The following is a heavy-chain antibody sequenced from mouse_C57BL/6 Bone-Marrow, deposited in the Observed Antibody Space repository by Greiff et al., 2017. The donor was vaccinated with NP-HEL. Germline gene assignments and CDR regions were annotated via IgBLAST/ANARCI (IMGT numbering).Heavy chain of an antibody. D-gene: IGHD1-1*01. CDR1: GFTFSSYA. CDR3: ARPYGSRYYYAMDY. Sequence: EVNVVESGGGLVKPGGSLKLSCAASGFTFSSYAMSWVRQTPEKRLEWVATISDGGSYTYYPDNVKGRFTISRDNAKNNLYLQMSHLKSEDTAMYYCARPYGSRYYYAMDYWGQGTSVTVSS. J-gene: IGHJ4*01. CDR2: ISDGGSYT. V-gene: IGHV5-4*03.